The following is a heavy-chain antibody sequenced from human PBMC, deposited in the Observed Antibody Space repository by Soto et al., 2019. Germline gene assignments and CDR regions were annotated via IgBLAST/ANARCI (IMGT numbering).Heavy chain of an antibody. CDR1: GFTFDSYA. CDR2: VTGSGAMT. J-gene: IGHJ5*02. V-gene: IGHV3-23*01. D-gene: IGHD3-10*01. CDR3: AKEDYDYFGSGSYDP. Sequence: PGGSLRLSCAASGFTFDSYAMSWVRQTPGKGLQWVSAVTGSGAMTYYADSVKGRFTISRDNFKNTLYLQMNSLRADDTAIYYCAKEDYDYFGSGSYDPWGRGSLGTVS.